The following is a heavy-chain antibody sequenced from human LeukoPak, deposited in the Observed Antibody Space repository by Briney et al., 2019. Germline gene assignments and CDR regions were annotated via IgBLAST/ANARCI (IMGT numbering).Heavy chain of an antibody. Sequence: SVKVSCKASGGTFSSYAISWVRQAPGQGLEWMGRIIPILGIANYAQKFQGRVTITAYKSTSTAYMELSSLRSEDTAVYYCASSAESGSGWLKPFDYWGQGTLVTVSS. CDR3: ASSAESGSGWLKPFDY. D-gene: IGHD6-19*01. CDR1: GGTFSSYA. V-gene: IGHV1-69*04. CDR2: IIPILGIA. J-gene: IGHJ4*02.